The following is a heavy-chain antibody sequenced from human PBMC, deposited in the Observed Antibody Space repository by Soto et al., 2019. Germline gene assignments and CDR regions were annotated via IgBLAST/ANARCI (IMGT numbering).Heavy chain of an antibody. Sequence: GGSLRLSCAASGFTLSRYWVHWVRQVPGKGLVWVSRINPDGSTTNYADSVKGRFTVSRDNAKNTVYLHMNSLRAEDTAVYYCTRDTTGPDDHWGQGTLVTVSS. J-gene: IGHJ4*02. CDR3: TRDTTGPDDH. CDR1: GFTLSRYW. CDR2: INPDGSTT. D-gene: IGHD1-1*01. V-gene: IGHV3-74*01.